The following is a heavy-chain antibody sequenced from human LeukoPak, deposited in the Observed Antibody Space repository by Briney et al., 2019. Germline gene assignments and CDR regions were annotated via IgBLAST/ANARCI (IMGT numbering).Heavy chain of an antibody. D-gene: IGHD3-3*01. J-gene: IGHJ4*02. CDR1: GFTFSSYA. V-gene: IGHV3-23*01. Sequence: GASLRLSCAASGFTFSSYAMSWVRQAPGKGLEWVSSISGGGGSTYYADSVKGRFTISRDNSKNTLYLQMNSLRVEDTALYFCAETYYTAGGCFDHWGQGTLVTVSS. CDR3: AETYYTAGGCFDH. CDR2: ISGGGGST.